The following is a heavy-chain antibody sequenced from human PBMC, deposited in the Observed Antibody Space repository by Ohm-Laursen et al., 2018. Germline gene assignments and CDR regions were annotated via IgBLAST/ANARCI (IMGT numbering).Heavy chain of an antibody. CDR1: RFTFSTYW. CDR3: TTEDTGTYWRDYY. CDR2: IQENGSEK. V-gene: IGHV3-7*01. D-gene: IGHD1-26*01. Sequence: GSLRLSCTASRFTFSTYWMSWVRQAPGKGLEWVADIQENGSEKRYVDSVKGRFTISRDNAKNSLYLQMNSLRVEDTAVYFCTTEDTGTYWRDYYWGQGTLVTVSS. J-gene: IGHJ4*02.